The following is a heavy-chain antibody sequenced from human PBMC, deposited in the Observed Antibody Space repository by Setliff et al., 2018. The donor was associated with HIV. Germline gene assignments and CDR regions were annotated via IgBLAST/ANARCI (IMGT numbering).Heavy chain of an antibody. D-gene: IGHD3-22*01. Sequence: PSEILSLTCTVSGGSISSYYWSWIRQPPGKGLEWIGYIYYSGSTNYNPSLKSRVTISVDTSKSQISLKLTSVTAADTAMYHCARVYYFDSSGYYQRGDVFDIWGQGTMVTVSS. CDR3: ARVYYFDSSGYYQRGDVFDI. J-gene: IGHJ3*02. V-gene: IGHV4-59*01. CDR1: GGSISSYY. CDR2: IYYSGST.